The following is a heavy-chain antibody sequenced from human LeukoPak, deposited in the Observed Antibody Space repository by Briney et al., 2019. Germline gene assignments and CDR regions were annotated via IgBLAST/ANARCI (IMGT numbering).Heavy chain of an antibody. CDR1: GFTVSSNY. D-gene: IGHD2-2*03. CDR2: ISSSSSYI. CDR3: ARDLGWAWFDP. V-gene: IGHV3-21*01. J-gene: IGHJ5*02. Sequence: GGSLRLSCAASGFTVSSNYMSWVRQAPGKGLEWVSSISSSSSYIYYADSVKGRFTISRDNAKNSLYLQMNSLRAEDTAVYYCARDLGWAWFDPWGQGTLVIVSS.